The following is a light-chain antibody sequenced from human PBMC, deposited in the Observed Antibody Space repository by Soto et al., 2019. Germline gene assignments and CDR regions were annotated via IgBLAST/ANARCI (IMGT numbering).Light chain of an antibody. J-gene: IGLJ1*01. CDR1: RSDVGGYNY. CDR2: EVN. CDR3: SSYAGNNSFV. Sequence: QSALTQPPSASGSPGQSVTFSCTGTRSDVGGYNYVSWYQQHPGKAPKLMIYEVNKRPSGVPDRFSGSKSGNTASLTVSGLQAEDDADYYCSSYAGNNSFVCGSGTKVTVL. V-gene: IGLV2-8*01.